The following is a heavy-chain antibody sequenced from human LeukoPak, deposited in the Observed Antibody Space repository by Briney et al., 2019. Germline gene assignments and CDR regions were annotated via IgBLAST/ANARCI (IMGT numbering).Heavy chain of an antibody. CDR2: ISYSGNT. D-gene: IGHD1-26*01. V-gene: IGHV4-39*01. CDR3: ARLRGIILGALLHYYFDY. CDR1: GGSISSYY. J-gene: IGHJ4*02. Sequence: SETLSLTCTVSGGSISSYYWGWIRQPPGKGLEWIGSISYSGNTYYSPSLKSRVTISIDTSKNQFSLKLSSVTAADTAVYYCARLRGIILGALLHYYFDYWGQGTLVSVSS.